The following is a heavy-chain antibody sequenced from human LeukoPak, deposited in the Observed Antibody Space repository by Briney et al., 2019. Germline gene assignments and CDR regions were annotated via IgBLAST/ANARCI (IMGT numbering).Heavy chain of an antibody. CDR2: IYSGGST. CDR1: GFTFSSYS. V-gene: IGHV3-66*01. D-gene: IGHD3-10*01. J-gene: IGHJ5*02. Sequence: GGSLRLSCAASGFTFSSYSMNWVRQAPGKGLEWVSVIYSGGSTYYADSVKGRFTISRDNSKNTLYLQMNSLRAEDTAVYYCARTPNGVYRSWSQGTLVTVSS. CDR3: ARTPNGVYRS.